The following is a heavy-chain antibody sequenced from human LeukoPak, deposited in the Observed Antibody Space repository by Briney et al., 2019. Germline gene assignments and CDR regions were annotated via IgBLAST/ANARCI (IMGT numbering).Heavy chain of an antibody. D-gene: IGHD4-17*01. CDR2: INHSGST. CDR1: GGSFSGYY. V-gene: IGHV4-34*01. Sequence: SETLSLTCAVYGGSFSGYYWSWIRQPPGKGLEWIGEINHSGSTNYNPSLKSRVTISVDTSKNQFSLKLSSVTAADTAVYYCARVPTTFTVTTREDDYWGQGTLVTVSS. J-gene: IGHJ4*02. CDR3: ARVPTTFTVTTREDDY.